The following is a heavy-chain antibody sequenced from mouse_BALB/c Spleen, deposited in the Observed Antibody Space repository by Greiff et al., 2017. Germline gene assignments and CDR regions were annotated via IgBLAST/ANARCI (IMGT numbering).Heavy chain of an antibody. V-gene: IGHV2-6-7*01. CDR1: GFSLTGYG. J-gene: IGHJ4*01. CDR2: IWGDGST. Sequence: QVQLQQSGPGLVAPSQSLSITCTVSGFSLTGYGVNWVRQPPGKGLEWLGMIWGDGSTDYNSALKSRLSISKDNSKSQVFLKMNSLQTDDTARYYCAREVDYEYDVGGYAMDYWSQGTSVTVSS. D-gene: IGHD2-4*01. CDR3: AREVDYEYDVGGYAMDY.